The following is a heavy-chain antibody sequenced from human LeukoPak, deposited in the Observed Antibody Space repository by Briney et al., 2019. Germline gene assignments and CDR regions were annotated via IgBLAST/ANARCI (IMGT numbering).Heavy chain of an antibody. V-gene: IGHV3-21*04. D-gene: IGHD5-18*01. CDR2: ISSSSSYI. J-gene: IGHJ4*02. CDR3: ARQDTAVVTRSVFDY. CDR1: GFTFSSYS. Sequence: GGSLRLSCAASGFTFSSYSMNWVRQAPGKGLEWVSSISSSSSYIYYADSVKGRFTISRDNSKNTLYLQMSSLRAEDTAVYYCARQDTAVVTRSVFDYWGQGTLVTVSS.